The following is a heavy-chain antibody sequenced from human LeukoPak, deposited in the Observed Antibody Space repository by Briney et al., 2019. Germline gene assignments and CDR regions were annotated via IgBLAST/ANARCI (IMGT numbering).Heavy chain of an antibody. CDR3: ARVGYYGVVRIFDY. CDR1: GGSISSGSYY. J-gene: IGHJ4*02. V-gene: IGHV4-61*02. D-gene: IGHD3-10*01. CDR2: IYTSGST. Sequence: PSETLSLTCTVSGGSISSGSYYWSWIRRPAGKGLEWIGRIYTSGSTNYNPSLKSRVTISVDTSKNQFSLKLSSVTAADTAVYYCARVGYYGVVRIFDYWGQGTLVTVSS.